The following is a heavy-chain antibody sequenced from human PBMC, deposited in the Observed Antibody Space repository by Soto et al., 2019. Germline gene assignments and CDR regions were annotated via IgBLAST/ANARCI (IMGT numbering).Heavy chain of an antibody. CDR2: IKEDGSEK. D-gene: IGHD5-18*01. CDR3: ARDRGYSCFDY. V-gene: IGHV3-7*01. J-gene: IGHJ4*02. CDR1: GFTLRSSW. Sequence: GGSLRRSFAASGFTLRSSWMNWVRQAPGKVLELLAGIKEDGSEKYYVDFVKGRLNISRDNVDKSLYLQMNSLRGEDTAVYFCARDRGYSCFDYWGLGTPVTVYS.